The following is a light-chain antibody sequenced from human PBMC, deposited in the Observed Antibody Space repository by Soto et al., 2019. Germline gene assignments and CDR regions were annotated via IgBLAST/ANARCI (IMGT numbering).Light chain of an antibody. CDR3: QHQGT. CDR1: QSVSSN. J-gene: IGKJ1*01. Sequence: EIVMTQSPATLSVSPGERATLSCRASQSVSSNLAWYQQKPGQAPRLLIYGASTRATGIPARFSGSGSGTECALTISSLQSEDLAVHYCQHQGTVGQGTKVEIK. CDR2: GAS. V-gene: IGKV3-15*01.